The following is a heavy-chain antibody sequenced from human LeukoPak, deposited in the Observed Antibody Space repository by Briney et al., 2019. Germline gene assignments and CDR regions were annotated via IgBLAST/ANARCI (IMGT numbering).Heavy chain of an antibody. CDR3: ASFSAGLG. J-gene: IGHJ4*02. Sequence: NSSETLSLTCTVSGGSISSSSYYWGWIRQPPGKGLEWIGSIYYSGSTYYNPSLKSRVTISVDTSKNQFSLKLSSVTAADTAVYYCASFSAGLGWGQGTLVTVSS. D-gene: IGHD3-16*01. V-gene: IGHV4-39*01. CDR1: GGSISSSSYY. CDR2: IYYSGST.